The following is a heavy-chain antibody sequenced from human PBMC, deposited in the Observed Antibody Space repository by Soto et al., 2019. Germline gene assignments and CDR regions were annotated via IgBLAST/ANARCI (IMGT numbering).Heavy chain of an antibody. J-gene: IGHJ6*02. Sequence: ASVKVXCXASGYTFTSYAMHWVRQAPGQRLEWMGWINAGNGNTKYSQKFQGRVTITRDTSASTAYMELSSLRSEDTAVYYCASEAIAAAAVYGMDVWGQGTTVTVSS. CDR3: ASEAIAAAAVYGMDV. CDR2: INAGNGNT. V-gene: IGHV1-3*01. CDR1: GYTFTSYA. D-gene: IGHD6-13*01.